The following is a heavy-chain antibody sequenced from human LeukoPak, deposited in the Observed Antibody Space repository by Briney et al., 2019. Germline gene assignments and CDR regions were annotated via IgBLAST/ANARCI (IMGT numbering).Heavy chain of an antibody. CDR2: ISSSSSYT. Sequence: GGSLRLSCAASRFTFSDYYMSWIRQAPGKGLEWVSYISSSSSYTNYADSVKGRFTISRDNAKNSLYLQMNSLRAEDTAVYYCARWGVDDYVWGSYRYTVGYYFDYWGQGTLVTVSS. CDR3: ARWGVDDYVWGSYRYTVGYYFDY. J-gene: IGHJ4*02. CDR1: RFTFSDYY. D-gene: IGHD3-16*02. V-gene: IGHV3-11*03.